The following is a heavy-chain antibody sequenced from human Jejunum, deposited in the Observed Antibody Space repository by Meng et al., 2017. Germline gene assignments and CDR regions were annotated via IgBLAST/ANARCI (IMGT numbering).Heavy chain of an antibody. Sequence: GESLKISCTASGFTFGDYGIIWFRQAPGKGLEWVAFIRSKAYGETTEHAASVKDRFTISRDDSKSIAYLQMNSLRTEDTAVYYCSRDWVTTVPTYSSSIYGLDVWGQGTTVTVSS. J-gene: IGHJ6*02. D-gene: IGHD4-17*01. CDR2: IRSKAYGETT. CDR1: GFTFGDYG. CDR3: SRDWVTTVPTYSSSIYGLDV. V-gene: IGHV3-49*03.